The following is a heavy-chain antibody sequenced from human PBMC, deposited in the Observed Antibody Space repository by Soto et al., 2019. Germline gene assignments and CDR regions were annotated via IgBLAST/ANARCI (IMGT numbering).Heavy chain of an antibody. J-gene: IGHJ4*02. CDR2: IWYDGSNK. CDR1: GFTFSSYG. Sequence: GGSLRLSCAASGFTFSSYGMHWVRQAPGKGLEWVAVIWYDGSNKYYADSVKGRFTISRDNSKNTLYLQMNSLRAEDTAVYYCARSGYSYDLDYWGQGTLVTVSS. CDR3: ARSGYSYDLDY. V-gene: IGHV3-33*01. D-gene: IGHD5-18*01.